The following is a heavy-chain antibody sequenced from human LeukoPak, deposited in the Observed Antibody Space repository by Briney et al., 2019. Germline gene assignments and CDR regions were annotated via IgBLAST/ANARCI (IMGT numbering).Heavy chain of an antibody. CDR3: VKRTTDYYYYDY. CDR1: GFTFSTYP. J-gene: IGHJ4*02. Sequence: AGGSLRLSCSASGFTFSTYPMHWVRQAPGRGLEYVSSISSDGDSTYCADSVKGRFTISRDNSKNTLYLQTSSLRAEDTAVYYCVKRTTDYYYYDYWGRGTLVTVSS. V-gene: IGHV3-64D*06. CDR2: ISSDGDST. D-gene: IGHD3-9*01.